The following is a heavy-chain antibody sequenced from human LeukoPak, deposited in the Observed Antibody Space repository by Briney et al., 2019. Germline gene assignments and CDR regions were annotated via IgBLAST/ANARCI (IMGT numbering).Heavy chain of an antibody. V-gene: IGHV3-23*01. CDR3: AANGYSYGYYYYYYMDV. J-gene: IGHJ6*03. Sequence: GGSLRLSCAASGFTFSSYGMSWVRQAPGKGLEWVSAISGSGGSTYYADSVKGRFTISRDNSKNTLYLQMNSLRAEDTAVYYCAANGYSYGYYYYYYMDVWGKGTTVTVSS. CDR2: ISGSGGST. CDR1: GFTFSSYG. D-gene: IGHD5-18*01.